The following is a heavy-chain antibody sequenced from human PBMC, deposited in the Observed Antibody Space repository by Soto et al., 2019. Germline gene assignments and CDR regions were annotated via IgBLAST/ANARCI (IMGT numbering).Heavy chain of an antibody. CDR2: VYYSGST. V-gene: IGHV4-39*01. J-gene: IGHJ3*02. CDR1: GGSISSGSYY. CDR3: ARQTDSYYSFDAFDI. D-gene: IGHD3-22*01. Sequence: QLQLQESGPGLLKPSETLSLTCTVSGGSISSGSYYWDWIRQPPGKGLEWIGNVYYSGSTNYNPSLESRVTIPVDPSTNQFSRKLSSVTAADTAVYYCARQTDSYYSFDAFDIWGQGTMVTVSS.